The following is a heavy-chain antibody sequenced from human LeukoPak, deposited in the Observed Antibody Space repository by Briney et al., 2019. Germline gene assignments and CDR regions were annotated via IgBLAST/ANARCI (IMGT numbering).Heavy chain of an antibody. J-gene: IGHJ3*01. CDR1: GYTFSDYY. CDR3: AREYYDSGGRKHAFNL. Sequence: GASVKVSCKASGYTFSDYYIHWVRQAPGQGLEWMGRIDPDSGGTKYAQRFQDRVTMTRDTSIITAYMELSRLRSDDAAIYYCAREYYDSGGRKHAFNLWGQGTMVTVSS. V-gene: IGHV1-2*06. D-gene: IGHD3-22*01. CDR2: IDPDSGGT.